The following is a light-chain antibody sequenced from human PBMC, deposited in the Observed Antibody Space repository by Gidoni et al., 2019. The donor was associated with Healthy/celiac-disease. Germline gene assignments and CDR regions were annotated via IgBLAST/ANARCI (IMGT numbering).Light chain of an antibody. CDR2: SDN. CDR1: SGSIASNY. J-gene: IGLJ2*01. V-gene: IGLV6-57*01. CDR3: QSYDSITVV. Sequence: NFMLTQPHSVSESRGKTVTISCTRSSGSIASNYVQWDQQRPGSSPTTVISSDNPRPSCVPDRFSGSIDSSSTSASLTLSGLKTEDEADYYCQSYDSITVVFGGGTTLTVL.